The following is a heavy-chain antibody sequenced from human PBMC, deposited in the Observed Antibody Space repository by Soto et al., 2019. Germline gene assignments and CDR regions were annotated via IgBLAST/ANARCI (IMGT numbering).Heavy chain of an antibody. V-gene: IGHV3-30*18. D-gene: IGHD5-12*01. CDR3: AKDQGNGYNFDC. J-gene: IGHJ4*02. Sequence: LRLSCAASGFTFSSYGMHWVRQAPCKGLEWVAVTSYDGSSKDYSDSVKGRFTISRDNSKNTLYLQMNSLRAEDTAVYYCAKDQGNGYNFDCWGQGTLVTVSS. CDR2: TSYDGSSK. CDR1: GFTFSSYG.